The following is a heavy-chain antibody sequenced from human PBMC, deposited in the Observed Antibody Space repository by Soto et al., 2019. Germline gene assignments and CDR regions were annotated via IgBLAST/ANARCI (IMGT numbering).Heavy chain of an antibody. D-gene: IGHD1-26*01. V-gene: IGHV3-53*01. J-gene: IGHJ4*02. CDR3: ARESMWAPDY. CDR2: LYGGGTT. Sequence: EVQLVASGGGLIQPGGSLRLSCAASGFAVNSDYMSWVRQAPGKGLEWVSVLYGGGTTHYSDSVKGRFTISRDNSKNTLYLEMNSLRADDTAVYYCARESMWAPDYWGQGTLVAVSS. CDR1: GFAVNSDY.